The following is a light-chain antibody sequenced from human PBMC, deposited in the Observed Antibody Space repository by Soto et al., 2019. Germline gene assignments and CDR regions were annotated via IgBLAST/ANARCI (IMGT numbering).Light chain of an antibody. CDR2: DAS. Sequence: EIVLTLSPGTLSLSPGERATLSCRSSQSVSSSYLAWYQQKPGQAPRLLIYDASSRATGIPDRFSGSGSGTDFTLTISRLEPEDFAVYYCQQYGSSPTFGQGTKVEIK. CDR3: QQYGSSPT. CDR1: QSVSSSY. J-gene: IGKJ1*01. V-gene: IGKV3-20*01.